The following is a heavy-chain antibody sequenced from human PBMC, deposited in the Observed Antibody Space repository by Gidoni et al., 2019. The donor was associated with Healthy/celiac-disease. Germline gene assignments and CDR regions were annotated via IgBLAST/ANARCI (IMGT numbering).Heavy chain of an antibody. J-gene: IGHJ6*02. D-gene: IGHD5-18*01. CDR1: GGSISSYF. CDR2: IYYSGST. Sequence: QVQLQESGPGLVKPSETLSLTCTVSGGSISSYFWSWIRQPPGKGLEWIGYIYYSGSTNYNPSLKSRVTISVDTSKNQFSLKLSSVTAADTAVYYCAREHYIYAGGYYYYFGMDVWGQGTTVTVSS. CDR3: AREHYIYAGGYYYYFGMDV. V-gene: IGHV4-59*01.